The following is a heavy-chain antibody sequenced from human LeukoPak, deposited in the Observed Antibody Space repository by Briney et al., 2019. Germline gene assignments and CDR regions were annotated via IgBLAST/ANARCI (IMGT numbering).Heavy chain of an antibody. CDR3: ARGFWSGYSTAFDI. CDR1: GGSISSGGYY. Sequence: SETLSLTCTVSGGSISSGGYYWSWIRQHPGKGLEWIGYIYYSGSNYYNPSLKSRVTISVDTSKNQFSLKLSSVTAADTAVYYCARGFWSGYSTAFDIWGQGTMVTVSS. J-gene: IGHJ3*02. D-gene: IGHD3-3*01. CDR2: IYYSGSN. V-gene: IGHV4-31*03.